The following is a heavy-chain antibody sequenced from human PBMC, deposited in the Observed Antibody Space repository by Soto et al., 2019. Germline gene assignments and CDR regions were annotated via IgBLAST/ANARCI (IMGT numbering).Heavy chain of an antibody. CDR2: INPHGGST. CDR3: MRGGWGDSPIDY. Sequence: ASVKVSCKAPRDTFTSYYINWVRQAPGQGLEWMGVINPHGGSTAYAQKFKGRVTLTRDTSASTVYMEVSSLKSDDTAVYYCMRGGWGDSPIDYWGQGTQVTVSS. D-gene: IGHD1-26*01. CDR1: RDTFTSYY. J-gene: IGHJ4*02. V-gene: IGHV1-46*01.